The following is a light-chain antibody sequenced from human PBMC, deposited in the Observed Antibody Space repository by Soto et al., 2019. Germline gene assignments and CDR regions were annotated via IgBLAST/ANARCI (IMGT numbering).Light chain of an antibody. Sequence: DIQMTQSPSTLSASVGDRVTITCRASQSISNWLAWHQQKPGKAPKLLIYKASSLESGVPSRFSGSGSGTEFTLTISSLQPDDFATYYCQQYNSYRAFGQGTKVEIK. V-gene: IGKV1-5*03. CDR2: KAS. CDR1: QSISNW. J-gene: IGKJ1*01. CDR3: QQYNSYRA.